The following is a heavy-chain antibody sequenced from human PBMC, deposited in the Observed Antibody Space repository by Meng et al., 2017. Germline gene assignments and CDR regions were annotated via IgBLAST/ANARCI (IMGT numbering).Heavy chain of an antibody. J-gene: IGHJ4*02. CDR3: ARGRPFQRITMVRGVITFGGYDY. D-gene: IGHD3-10*01. CDR1: GFTFSSYA. CDR2: ISYDGSNK. V-gene: IGHV3-30*04. Sequence: GESLKISCAASGFTFSSYAMHWVRQAPGKGLEWVAVISYDGSNKYYADSVKGRFTISRDNSKNTLYLQMNSLRAEDTAVYYCARGRPFQRITMVRGVITFGGYDYCGQ.